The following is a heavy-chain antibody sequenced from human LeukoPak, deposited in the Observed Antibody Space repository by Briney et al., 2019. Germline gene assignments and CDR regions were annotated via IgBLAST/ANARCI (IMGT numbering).Heavy chain of an antibody. CDR3: AKDSYDSSGSRYDY. Sequence: GGSLRLSCAASGFTFSDYAMSWVRQAPGKGLEWVSAISDRGDRTWDAVSVKGRVTISRDNYKNTLFLQMNSLRAEDTAIYYCAKDSYDSSGSRYDYWGQGTLVTVSS. V-gene: IGHV3-23*01. CDR1: GFTFSDYA. CDR2: ISDRGDRT. D-gene: IGHD3-22*01. J-gene: IGHJ4*02.